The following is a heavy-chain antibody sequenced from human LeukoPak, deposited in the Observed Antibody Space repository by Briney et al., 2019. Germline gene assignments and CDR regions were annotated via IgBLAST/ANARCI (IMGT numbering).Heavy chain of an antibody. CDR3: LSGPGH. CDR1: GFTFSNYA. Sequence: GSLRLSCAASGFTFSNYAVMWVRQAPGQGLEWVSAITSGGAPRYADSVKGRFTISRDNAKNSLYLQMNILRAEDTAVFYCLSGPGHCGQGTLVTVSS. CDR2: ITSGGAP. V-gene: IGHV3-69-1*01. J-gene: IGHJ4*02.